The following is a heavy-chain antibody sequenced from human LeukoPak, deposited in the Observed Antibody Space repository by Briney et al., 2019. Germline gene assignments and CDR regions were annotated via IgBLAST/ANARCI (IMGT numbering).Heavy chain of an antibody. J-gene: IGHJ4*02. CDR1: RFTFSSYA. CDR2: ISGSGGST. CDR3: AKPLMITFGGVIVRPPGY. D-gene: IGHD3-16*02. Sequence: GGSLRLPCAASRFTFSSYAMSWVRQAPGKGLEWVSAISGSGGSTYYADSVKGRFTISRDNSKNTLYLQMNSLRAEDTAVYYCAKPLMITFGGVIVRPPGYWGQGTLVTVSS. V-gene: IGHV3-23*01.